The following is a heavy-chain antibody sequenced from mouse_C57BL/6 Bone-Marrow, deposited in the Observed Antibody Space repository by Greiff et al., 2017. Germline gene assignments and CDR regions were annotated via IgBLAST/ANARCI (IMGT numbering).Heavy chain of an antibody. J-gene: IGHJ4*01. Sequence: VHVKQSGPELVKPGASVKISCKASGYSFTGYYMNWVKQSPEKSLEWIGEINPSTGGTTYNQKFKAKATLTVDKSSSTAYMQLKSLTSEDSAVYYCARRLYYSNYYYYAMDYWGQGTSVTVSS. D-gene: IGHD2-5*01. CDR1: GYSFTGYY. CDR3: ARRLYYSNYYYYAMDY. V-gene: IGHV1-42*01. CDR2: INPSTGGT.